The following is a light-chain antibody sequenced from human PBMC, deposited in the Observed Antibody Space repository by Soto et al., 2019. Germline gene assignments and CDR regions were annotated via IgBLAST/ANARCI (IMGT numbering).Light chain of an antibody. CDR1: SSNIGNNY. V-gene: IGLV1-51*01. J-gene: IGLJ2*01. Sequence: QSVLTQPPSVSAAPGQKVTISCSGSSSNIGNNYVSWYQQLPGTAPKFLIYDNNKRPSGIPDRFSGSKSGTSATLGITGLQTGDEADYYCGTWDSGLSVVVFGGGTQLTVL. CDR3: GTWDSGLSVVV. CDR2: DNN.